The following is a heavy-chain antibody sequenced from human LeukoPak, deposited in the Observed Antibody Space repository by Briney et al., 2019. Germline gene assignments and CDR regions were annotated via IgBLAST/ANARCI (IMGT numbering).Heavy chain of an antibody. V-gene: IGHV1-69*05. Sequence: GASVKVSCKASGGTFSSYAISWVRQAPGQGLEWMGRIIPIFGTANYAQKFQGRVAITTDESTSTAYMELSSLRSEDTAVYYCARSSPMAHYGVVIQDNWFDPWGQGTLVAVSS. D-gene: IGHD3-3*01. J-gene: IGHJ5*02. CDR2: IIPIFGTA. CDR3: ARSSPMAHYGVVIQDNWFDP. CDR1: GGTFSSYA.